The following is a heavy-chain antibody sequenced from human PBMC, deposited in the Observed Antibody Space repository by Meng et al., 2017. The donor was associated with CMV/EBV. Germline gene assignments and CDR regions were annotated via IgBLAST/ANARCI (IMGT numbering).Heavy chain of an antibody. D-gene: IGHD4-23*01. CDR2: IKQDGSEK. Sequence: GGSLRLSCAASGFTFSSYWMSWVRQAPGKGLERVANIKQDGSEKYYVDSVKGRFTISRDNAKNSLYLQMNSLRAEDTAVYYCARDSRRGNSDPELYYWGQGTLVTVSS. CDR1: GFTFSSYW. V-gene: IGHV3-7*01. J-gene: IGHJ4*02. CDR3: ARDSRRGNSDPELYY.